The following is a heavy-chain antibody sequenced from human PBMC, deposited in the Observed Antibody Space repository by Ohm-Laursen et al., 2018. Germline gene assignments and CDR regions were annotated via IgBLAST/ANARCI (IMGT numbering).Heavy chain of an antibody. V-gene: IGHV4-39*01. CDR2: IYYSGNT. J-gene: IGHJ4*02. CDR1: GGSISSTSYY. CDR3: ATSNNWYYFDY. Sequence: SETLSLTCAVSGGSISSTSYYWGWIRQPPGKGLEWIGSIYYSGNTYYNPSLKSRVTIAVDTSKNQFSLKLSSVTAADTSVYYCATSNNWYYFDYWGQGTLVTVSS. D-gene: IGHD6-13*01.